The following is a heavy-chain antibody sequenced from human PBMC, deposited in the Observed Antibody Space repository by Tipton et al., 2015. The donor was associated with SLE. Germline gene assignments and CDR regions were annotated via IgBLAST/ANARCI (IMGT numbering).Heavy chain of an antibody. CDR1: GGSISSSSYY. CDR2: IYYSGST. J-gene: IGHJ4*02. D-gene: IGHD3-3*01. CDR3: ARFRYYDSLYYFDY. Sequence: TLSLTCTVSGGSISSSSYYWGWIRQPPGKGLEWIGSIYYSGSTYYNPSLKSRVTISVDTSKNQFSLKLSSVTAADTAVYYCARFRYYDSLYYFDYWGQGTLVTVSS. V-gene: IGHV4-39*07.